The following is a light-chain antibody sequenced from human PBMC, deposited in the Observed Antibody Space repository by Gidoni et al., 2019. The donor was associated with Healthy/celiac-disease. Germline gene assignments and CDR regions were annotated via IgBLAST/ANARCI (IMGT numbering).Light chain of an antibody. CDR2: RNH. CDR3: AAWDDSLSGVV. Sequence: QSVLTQPPSASGTPGQRVTISCSGSSSNIGSNYVYWYQQLPGPAPKLLIYRNHQRPSGVPDRFSGSKSGTSASLAISGLRSEDEADYYCAAWDDSLSGVVFGGGTKLTVL. J-gene: IGLJ2*01. V-gene: IGLV1-47*01. CDR1: SSNIGSNY.